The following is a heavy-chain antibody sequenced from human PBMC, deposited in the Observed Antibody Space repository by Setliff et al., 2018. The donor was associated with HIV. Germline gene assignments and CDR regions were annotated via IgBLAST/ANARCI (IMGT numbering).Heavy chain of an antibody. Sequence: GGSLRLSCTTSGFTFGDYAMNWFRQAPGKGLEWVGFIRTNSYGGTTEYAASVKGRFTISRDDSKSIVYVQMNSLKTEDTAVYFCTGYYDSSGYEGGYDYWGQGTLVTVSS. CDR2: IRTNSYGGTT. J-gene: IGHJ4*02. CDR1: GFTFGDYA. CDR3: TGYYDSSGYEGGYDY. D-gene: IGHD3-22*01. V-gene: IGHV3-49*03.